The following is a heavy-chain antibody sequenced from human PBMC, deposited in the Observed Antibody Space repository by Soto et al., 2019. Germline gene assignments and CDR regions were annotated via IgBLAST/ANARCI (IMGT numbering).Heavy chain of an antibody. V-gene: IGHV3-30-3*01. J-gene: IGHJ6*02. CDR1: GFTFSSYA. D-gene: IGHD3-10*01. Sequence: GGSLRLSCAASGFTFSSYAMHWVRQAPGKGLEWVAVISYDGSNKYYADSVKGRFTISRDNSKNTLYLQMNSLRAEDTAVYYCARDRRGSDYYYGMDVWGQGTTVTVSS. CDR2: ISYDGSNK. CDR3: ARDRRGSDYYYGMDV.